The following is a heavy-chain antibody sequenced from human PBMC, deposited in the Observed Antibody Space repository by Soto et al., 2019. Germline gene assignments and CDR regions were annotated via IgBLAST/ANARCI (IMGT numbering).Heavy chain of an antibody. CDR1: GFTFRSYA. J-gene: IGHJ6*02. V-gene: IGHV3-30-3*01. CDR2: ISYDGSNK. Sequence: PGGSLRLSCAASGFTFRSYAMHWVRQAPGKGLEWVAVISYDGSNKYYADSVKGRFTISRDNSKNTLYLQINSLRPEDTAVYFCARFMVRGVIHFAMDVWGQGTTVTVSS. CDR3: ARFMVRGVIHFAMDV. D-gene: IGHD3-10*01.